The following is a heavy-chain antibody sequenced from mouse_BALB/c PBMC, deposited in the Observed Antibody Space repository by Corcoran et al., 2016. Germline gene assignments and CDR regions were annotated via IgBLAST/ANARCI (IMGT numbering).Heavy chain of an antibody. V-gene: IGHV1S136*01. J-gene: IGHJ4*01. CDR1: GYTFTSYV. D-gene: IGHD2-3*01. CDR2: INPYNDGT. CDR3: ARWDLDGYYPMDY. Sequence: EVQLQPSGPELVKPGASVKMSCKASGYTFTSYVMHWVKQKPGQGLEWIGYINPYNDGTKYNEKFKGKATLTSDKSYSTAYMELSSLTSEDSAVYYCARWDLDGYYPMDYWRQGTSVTVSS.